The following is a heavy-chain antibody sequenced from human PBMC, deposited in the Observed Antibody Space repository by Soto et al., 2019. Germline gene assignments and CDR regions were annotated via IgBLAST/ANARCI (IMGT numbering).Heavy chain of an antibody. CDR3: ARPTYYYDSSGPPAY. CDR2: IWYDGSTE. J-gene: IGHJ4*02. Sequence: GGSLRLSCAASGFTFSRYGMHWVRQAPGKGLEWVAVIWYDGSTEYYADSVKGRFTISRDNSKNTVYLQMNSLRVEDTSLYYCARPTYYYDSSGPPAYWGQGTLVTVSS. V-gene: IGHV3-33*01. D-gene: IGHD3-22*01. CDR1: GFTFSRYG.